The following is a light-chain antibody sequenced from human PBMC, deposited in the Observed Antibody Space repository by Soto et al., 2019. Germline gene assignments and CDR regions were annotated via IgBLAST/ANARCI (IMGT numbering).Light chain of an antibody. CDR3: MQGLQPPLT. J-gene: IGKJ4*01. CDR2: LGS. Sequence: DIVMTQSPLSLPVTPGEPASISCRSSQSLLHSSGNNCLDWYLQKPGQSPQLLIYLGSNRASGVHDRFSGSGSGTDFTLKISRVEAEDVGVYYCMQGLQPPLTFGGGTKVEIK. CDR1: QSLLHSSGNNC. V-gene: IGKV2-28*01.